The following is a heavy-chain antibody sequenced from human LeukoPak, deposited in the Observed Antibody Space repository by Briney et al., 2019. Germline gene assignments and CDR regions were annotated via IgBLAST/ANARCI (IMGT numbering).Heavy chain of an antibody. CDR2: IRSKAYRGTT. CDR3: ARGPIQLWIHNAMDV. V-gene: IGHV3-49*04. CDR1: GFTFGDHA. Sequence: GGSLRLSCTGSGFTFGDHAMSWVRQAPGKGLEWVGFIRSKAYRGTTEYAASVKGRFTISRDDSASIAYLQMNSLRTEDTAVYYCARGPIQLWIHNAMDVWGQGTTITVSS. J-gene: IGHJ6*02. D-gene: IGHD5-18*01.